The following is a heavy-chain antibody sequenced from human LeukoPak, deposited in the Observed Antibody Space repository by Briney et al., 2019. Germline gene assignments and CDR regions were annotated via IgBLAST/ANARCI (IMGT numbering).Heavy chain of an antibody. CDR2: ISGSGGST. V-gene: IGHV3-23*01. J-gene: IGHJ2*01. D-gene: IGHD3-10*01. CDR1: GFTFSSYA. CDR3: AKTLRSRGSGSETRYWYFDL. Sequence: GGSLRLSCAASGFTFSSYAMSWVRQAPGKGLEWVSAISGSGGSTYYADSVKGRFTISRDNSKNTLYLQMNSLRAEDTAVYYCAKTLRSRGSGSETRYWYFDLWGRGTLVTVSS.